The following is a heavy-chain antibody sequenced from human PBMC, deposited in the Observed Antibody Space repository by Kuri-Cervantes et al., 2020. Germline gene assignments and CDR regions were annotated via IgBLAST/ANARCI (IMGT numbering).Heavy chain of an antibody. CDR3: ARDISTMIQIGYYGMDV. D-gene: IGHD3-22*01. V-gene: IGHV1-18*01. CDR2: ISAYNGNT. CDR1: GYTFTSYG. J-gene: IGHJ6*02. Sequence: ASVKVSSKASGYTFTSYGISWVRQAPGQGLEWMGWISAYNGNTNYAQKFQGRVTMTRDTSISTAYMELSRLRSDDTAVYYCARDISTMIQIGYYGMDVWGQGTTVTVSS.